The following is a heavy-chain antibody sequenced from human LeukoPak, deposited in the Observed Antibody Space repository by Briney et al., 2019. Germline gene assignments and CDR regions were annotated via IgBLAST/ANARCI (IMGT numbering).Heavy chain of an antibody. J-gene: IGHJ4*02. CDR3: ARQAVTTGWYFDY. Sequence: GASVKVSCKASGYTFTSYYLHWVRQAPGQGREWMGIFNPSDGRATYTQKFQGRVTVTRDTSTSTIYMDLSSLRSDDTAIYYCARQAVTTGWYFDYWGQGTLVAVSS. CDR2: FNPSDGRA. CDR1: GYTFTSYY. V-gene: IGHV1-46*01. D-gene: IGHD4-17*01.